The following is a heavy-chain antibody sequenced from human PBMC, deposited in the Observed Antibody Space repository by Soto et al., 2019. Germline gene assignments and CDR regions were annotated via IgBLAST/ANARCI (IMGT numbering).Heavy chain of an antibody. CDR3: AKQRGIRSSSLFDY. Sequence: QVQLVESGGGVVQPGRSLRLSCAASGFSYGMHWVRQAPGKGLEWVAVISSDRSNKYYAESAKGRFTISRDISKNTLSLQMNSLRPEDTAVYHCAKQRGIRSSSLFDYWGQGTLGTVSS. D-gene: IGHD6-6*01. CDR1: GFSYG. CDR2: ISSDRSNK. V-gene: IGHV3-30*18. J-gene: IGHJ4*02.